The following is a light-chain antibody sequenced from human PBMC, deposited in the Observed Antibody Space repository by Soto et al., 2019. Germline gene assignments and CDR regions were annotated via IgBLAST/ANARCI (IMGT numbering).Light chain of an antibody. J-gene: IGKJ1*01. CDR3: QQHNNWPA. CDR1: QSVSSN. V-gene: IGKV3-15*01. CDR2: GAS. Sequence: EIVMTLSPATLSVSPGERATLSCRASQSVSSNLAWYQQKPGQAPRLLIYGASTRATGIPARFSGSGSGTEFTLTISSLQSEDFAVYYCQQHNNWPAFGQGTKVDIK.